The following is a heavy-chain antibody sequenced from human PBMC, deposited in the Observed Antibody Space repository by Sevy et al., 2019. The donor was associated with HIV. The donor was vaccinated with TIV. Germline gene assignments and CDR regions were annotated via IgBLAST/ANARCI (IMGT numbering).Heavy chain of an antibody. D-gene: IGHD2-15*01. Sequence: GSLRLSCEVSGFTFSNYWMTWVRQAPGKGLEWVANIKEDGSDKYYGDSVKGRFSLSRDKAKNSLYLQMDSLRAEDTAVYYCVRDGLASATDFDYWGQGTLVTVSS. CDR2: IKEDGSDK. CDR1: GFTFSNYW. J-gene: IGHJ4*02. CDR3: VRDGLASATDFDY. V-gene: IGHV3-7*01.